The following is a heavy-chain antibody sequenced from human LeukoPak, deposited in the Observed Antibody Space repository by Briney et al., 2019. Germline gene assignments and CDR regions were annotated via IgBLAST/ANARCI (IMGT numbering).Heavy chain of an antibody. CDR2: ISSSRSTI. Sequence: PGGSLRLSCAASGFTFSSYSMNWVRQAPGKGLEWVSYISSSRSTIYYADSVKGRFTISRDNAKNSLYLQMNSLRDEDTAVYYCARDYSLGLSIAAAGPSWFDPWGQGTLVTVSS. V-gene: IGHV3-48*02. J-gene: IGHJ5*02. CDR1: GFTFSSYS. D-gene: IGHD6-13*01. CDR3: ARDYSLGLSIAAAGPSWFDP.